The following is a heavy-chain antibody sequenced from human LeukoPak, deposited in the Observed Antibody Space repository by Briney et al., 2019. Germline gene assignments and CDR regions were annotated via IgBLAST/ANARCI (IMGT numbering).Heavy chain of an antibody. CDR3: ARDRDTIRYGELSYYFDY. J-gene: IGHJ4*02. CDR1: GYTFISYY. D-gene: IGHD3-10*01. V-gene: IGHV1-46*01. Sequence: ASVNVSCKASGYTFISYYLHWARQAPGQGLEWMGIINPSGGSTSYAQKFQGRVTMTRDTSTSTVYMELSSLRSEDTAVYYCARDRDTIRYGELSYYFDYWGQGTLVTVSS. CDR2: INPSGGST.